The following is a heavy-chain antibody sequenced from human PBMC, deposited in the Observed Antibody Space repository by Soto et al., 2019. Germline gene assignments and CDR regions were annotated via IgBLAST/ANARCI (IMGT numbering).Heavy chain of an antibody. CDR2: IWYDGSNK. D-gene: IGHD6-19*01. V-gene: IGHV3-33*01. CDR3: ARAPVQWLDPADYYGMDV. J-gene: IGHJ6*02. CDR1: GFTFSSYG. Sequence: QVQLVESGGGVVQPGRSLRLSCAASGFTFSSYGMHWVRQAPGKGLEWVAVIWYDGSNKYYADSVKGRFTISRDNSKNTLYLQMNSLRAEDTAVYYCARAPVQWLDPADYYGMDVWGQGTTVTVSS.